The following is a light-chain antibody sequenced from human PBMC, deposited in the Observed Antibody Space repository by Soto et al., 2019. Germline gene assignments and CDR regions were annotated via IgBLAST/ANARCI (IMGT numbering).Light chain of an antibody. CDR1: QNIGTS. CDR3: QHYNSYSEA. J-gene: IGKJ1*01. Sequence: DIHITHSPSTLSASLGDRVTLTCRASQNIGTSLAWYQQTPGKAPKLLISDASTLESGVPSRFSGSGSGTEFTLTISSLQPDDFATYYCQHYNSYSEAFGQGTKVDIK. V-gene: IGKV1-5*01. CDR2: DAS.